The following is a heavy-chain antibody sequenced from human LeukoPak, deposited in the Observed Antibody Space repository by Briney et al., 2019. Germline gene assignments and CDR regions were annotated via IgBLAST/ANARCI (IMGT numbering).Heavy chain of an antibody. J-gene: IGHJ4*02. CDR2: IWYDGSDK. CDR1: GFAFSSYG. Sequence: TGGSLRLSCAASGFAFSSYGMHWVRQAPGKGLEWVAVIWYDGSDKHYADSVKGRFTISRDNSKNTLYLQMNSLRAEDTAVYYCARDVQDYFDTSGFGYWGQGTLVTVSS. CDR3: ARDVQDYFDTSGFGY. D-gene: IGHD3-22*01. V-gene: IGHV3-33*08.